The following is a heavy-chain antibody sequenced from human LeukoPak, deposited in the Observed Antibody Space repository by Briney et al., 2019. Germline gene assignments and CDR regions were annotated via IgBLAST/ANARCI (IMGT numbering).Heavy chain of an antibody. CDR1: GFTFSSYG. V-gene: IGHV3-33*01. J-gene: IGHJ6*02. D-gene: IGHD3-10*01. CDR3: ARDSYYYGSGSYYSYYGMDV. Sequence: GGSLRLSYAASGFTFSSYGMHWVRQAPGKGLEWVAVIWYDGSNKYYADSVKGRFTISRDNSKNTLYLQMNSLRAEDTAVYYCARDSYYYGSGSYYSYYGMDVWGQGTTVTVSS. CDR2: IWYDGSNK.